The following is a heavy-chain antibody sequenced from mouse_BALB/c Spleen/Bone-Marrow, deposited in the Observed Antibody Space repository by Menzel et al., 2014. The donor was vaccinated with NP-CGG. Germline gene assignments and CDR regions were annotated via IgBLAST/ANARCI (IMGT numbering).Heavy chain of an antibody. Sequence: DVHLVESGGGLVKPGGSLKLSCAASGFAFSSYDMSWVRQTPEKRLEWVAYISSGGGSTYYSDTVKGRFTISRGNAKNTLYLQMSSLKSEDTAMYYCARQILRGFAYWGQGTLVTVSA. CDR1: GFAFSSYD. CDR2: ISSGGGST. CDR3: ARQILRGFAY. J-gene: IGHJ3*01. V-gene: IGHV5-12-1*01. D-gene: IGHD1-1*01.